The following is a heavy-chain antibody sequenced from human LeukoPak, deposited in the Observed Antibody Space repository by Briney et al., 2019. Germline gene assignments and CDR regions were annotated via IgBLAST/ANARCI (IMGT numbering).Heavy chain of an antibody. CDR2: ISAYNGNT. J-gene: IGHJ6*02. V-gene: IGHV1-18*01. D-gene: IGHD2-15*01. Sequence: ASVKVSCKASGYTFTSYGISWVRQAPGQGLECMGWISAYNGNTNYAQKLQGRVTMTTDTSTSTAYMELRSLRSDDTAVYYCARDNGYCSGGSCPQVYGMDVWGQGTTVTVSS. CDR1: GYTFTSYG. CDR3: ARDNGYCSGGSCPQVYGMDV.